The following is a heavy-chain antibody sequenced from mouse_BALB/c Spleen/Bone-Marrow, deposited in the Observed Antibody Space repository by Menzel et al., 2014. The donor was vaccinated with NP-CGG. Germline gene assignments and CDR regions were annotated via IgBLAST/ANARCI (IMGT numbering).Heavy chain of an antibody. Sequence: QVHVKQSGAELVKPGASVKLSCKTSGYTFTSYWIQWVKQRPGQGLGWMGEVFPGTGTTYYNEKFKGKATLTIDTSSSTAYMQLSSLTSEDSAVYFCASRDSSGYVPDYWGQGTTLTVSS. J-gene: IGHJ2*01. CDR1: GYTFTSYW. CDR2: VFPGTGTT. V-gene: IGHV1S132*01. CDR3: ASRDSSGYVPDY. D-gene: IGHD3-2*01.